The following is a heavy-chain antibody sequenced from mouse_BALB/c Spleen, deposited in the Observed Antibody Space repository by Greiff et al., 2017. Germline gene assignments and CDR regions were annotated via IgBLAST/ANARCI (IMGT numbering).Heavy chain of an antibody. Sequence: EVNLVESGGGLVQPGGSLKLSCAASGFTFSSYTMPWVRQTPEKRLEWVAYISNGGGSTYYPDTVKGRFTISRDNAKNTLYLQMSSLKSEDTAMYYCARRYGYYGSSYDWYFDVWGAGTTVTVSS. CDR2: ISNGGGST. J-gene: IGHJ1*01. CDR3: ARRYGYYGSSYDWYFDV. V-gene: IGHV5-12-2*01. CDR1: GFTFSSYT. D-gene: IGHD1-1*01.